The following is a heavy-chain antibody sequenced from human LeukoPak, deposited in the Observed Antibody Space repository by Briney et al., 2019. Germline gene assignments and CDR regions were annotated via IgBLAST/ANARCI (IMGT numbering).Heavy chain of an antibody. Sequence: LETLSLTCTVSGGSISSSSYYWGRIRQPPGKGLEWIGSIYYSGSTYYNPSIRSRVYISVDTSKIQFSLKLSSVPAADTAVYYCARALSYYDFWSGYYKEVRPYMDVWGKGTTVTISS. D-gene: IGHD3-3*01. CDR1: GGSISSSSYY. J-gene: IGHJ6*03. V-gene: IGHV4-39*07. CDR2: IYYSGST. CDR3: ARALSYYDFWSGYYKEVRPYMDV.